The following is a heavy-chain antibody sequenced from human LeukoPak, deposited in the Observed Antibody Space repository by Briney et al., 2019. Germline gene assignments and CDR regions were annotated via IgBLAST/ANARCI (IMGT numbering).Heavy chain of an antibody. Sequence: SETLSLTCAVYGGSFSGYYWNWIRQPAGKGLEWIGRIYTSGSTSYNPSLKSRVTMSVDTSQNQFSLKLSSVTAADTAVYYCARDGPLGLDWGQGTLVTVSS. V-gene: IGHV4-4*07. CDR1: GGSFSGYY. CDR2: IYTSGST. CDR3: ARDGPLGLD. J-gene: IGHJ4*02.